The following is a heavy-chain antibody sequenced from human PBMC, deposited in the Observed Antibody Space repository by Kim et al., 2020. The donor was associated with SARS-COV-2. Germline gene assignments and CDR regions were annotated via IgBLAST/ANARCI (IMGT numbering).Heavy chain of an antibody. CDR1: GGSISSYY. V-gene: IGHV4-59*01. Sequence: SETLSLTCTVSGGSISSYYWSWIRQPPGKGLEWIGYIYYSGSTNYNPSLKSRVTISVDTSKNQFSLKLSSVTAADTAVYYCARDTHGGIQLRNAFDIWGQGTMVTVSS. CDR3: ARDTHGGIQLRNAFDI. D-gene: IGHD5-18*01. J-gene: IGHJ3*02. CDR2: IYYSGST.